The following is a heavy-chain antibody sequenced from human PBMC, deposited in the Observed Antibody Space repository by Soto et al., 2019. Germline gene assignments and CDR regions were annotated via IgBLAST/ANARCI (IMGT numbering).Heavy chain of an antibody. V-gene: IGHV3-49*03. J-gene: IGHJ6*03. Sequence: GGSLRLSCTASGFTFGDYAMSWFRQAPGKGLEWVGFIRSKAYGGTTEYAASVKGRFTISRDDSKSIAYLQMNSLKTEDTAVYYCTRDRYYDILTGLIEPHNIYYMDVWGKGTTVTVSS. D-gene: IGHD3-9*01. CDR2: IRSKAYGGTT. CDR3: TRDRYYDILTGLIEPHNIYYMDV. CDR1: GFTFGDYA.